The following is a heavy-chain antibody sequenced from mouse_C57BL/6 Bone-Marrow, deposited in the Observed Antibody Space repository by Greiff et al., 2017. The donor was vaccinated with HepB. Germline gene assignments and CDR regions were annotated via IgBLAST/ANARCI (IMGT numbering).Heavy chain of an antibody. Sequence: VQLQQSGAELVKPGASVKLSCTASGFNIKDYYMHWVKQRTEQGLEWIGRIDPEDGETKYAPKFPGKATITADTSSNTAYLQLSSLTSEDTAVYYCARGPFPLRYAMDYWGQGTSVTVSS. CDR3: ARGPFPLRYAMDY. V-gene: IGHV14-2*01. CDR2: IDPEDGET. D-gene: IGHD1-1*01. CDR1: GFNIKDYY. J-gene: IGHJ4*01.